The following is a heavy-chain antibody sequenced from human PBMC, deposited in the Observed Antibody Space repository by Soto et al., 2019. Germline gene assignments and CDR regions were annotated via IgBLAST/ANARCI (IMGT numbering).Heavy chain of an antibody. Sequence: QLQQWGAGLLKPSETLSLTCVVSGGSFSTYYYNWIRQSPGKGLEWIGEINHSGSNNYSPSLKSRVTMSLGTSKNQFSLKLTSVTAADTAVYYCARGGSNDWQVAFDIWGQGTMVTVSS. V-gene: IGHV4-34*01. CDR1: GGSFSTYY. CDR3: ARGGSNDWQVAFDI. D-gene: IGHD3-9*01. CDR2: INHSGSN. J-gene: IGHJ3*02.